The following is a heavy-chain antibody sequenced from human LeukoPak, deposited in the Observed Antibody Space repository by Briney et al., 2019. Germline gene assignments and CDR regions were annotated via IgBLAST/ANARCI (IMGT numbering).Heavy chain of an antibody. V-gene: IGHV4-59*01. Sequence: SETLSLTCTVSGGSICSYYWSWIRQPPGKGLEWIGYIYYSGSTNYNPSLKSRVTISVDTSKNQFSLKLSSVTAADTAVYYCASAPIVGATPDYYYYYGMDVWGQGTTVTVSS. CDR3: ASAPIVGATPDYYYYYGMDV. D-gene: IGHD1-26*01. J-gene: IGHJ6*02. CDR2: IYYSGST. CDR1: GGSICSYY.